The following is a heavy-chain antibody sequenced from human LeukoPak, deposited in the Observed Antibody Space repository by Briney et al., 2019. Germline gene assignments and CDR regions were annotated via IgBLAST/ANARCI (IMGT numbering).Heavy chain of an antibody. D-gene: IGHD3-9*01. CDR3: ARGEGYDILTDY. J-gene: IGHJ4*02. V-gene: IGHV4-30-4*08. CDR2: IYYSGST. Sequence: LRLSCAASGFTFSSYAMSWVRQAPGKGLEWIGYIYYSGSTYYNPSLKSRVTISVDTSKNQFSLKLSSVTAADTAVYYCARGEGYDILTDYWGQGTLVTVSS. CDR1: GFTFSSYA.